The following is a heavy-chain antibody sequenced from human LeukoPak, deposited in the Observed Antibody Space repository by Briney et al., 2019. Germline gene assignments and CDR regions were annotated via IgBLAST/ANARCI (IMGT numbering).Heavy chain of an antibody. CDR1: GFTFNYYA. Sequence: PGGSLRLSCAASGFTFNYYALSWVRQAPGKGLEWVSTVSGSGGTTYYADSVKGRFTISRDNSNNTLYVQMNSLRAEDTALYYCATRGHWKTRYFDSWRQGTLVTVST. J-gene: IGHJ4*02. V-gene: IGHV3-23*01. CDR3: ATRGHWKTRYFDS. D-gene: IGHD1-1*01. CDR2: VSGSGGTT.